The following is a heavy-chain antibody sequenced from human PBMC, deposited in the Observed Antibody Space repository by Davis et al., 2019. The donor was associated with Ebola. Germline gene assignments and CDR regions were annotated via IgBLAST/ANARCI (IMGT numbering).Heavy chain of an antibody. CDR2: TYLNSKYYS. J-gene: IGHJ4*02. D-gene: IGHD5-12*01. CDR1: GDSVSINSAG. V-gene: IGHV6-1*01. Sequence: PSETLSLTCAISGDSVSINSAGWNWIRQSPSRGLEWLGRTYLNSKYYSDYAVSVRGRITINADPSKNQFSLQLNSVTPEDTAVYYCARGWLRSKFDYWGRGTLVTVSS. CDR3: ARGWLRSKFDY.